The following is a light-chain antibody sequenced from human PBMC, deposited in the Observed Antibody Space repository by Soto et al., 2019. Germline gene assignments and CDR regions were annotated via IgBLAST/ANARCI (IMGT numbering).Light chain of an antibody. CDR3: QQYGSLPIT. V-gene: IGKV1-33*01. CDR1: QDIGDS. J-gene: IGKJ5*01. Sequence: DIQMTQSPSSLSASVGARVTISCQASQDIGDSLNWYQQKEGRTPKLLIYDSLHLEPGVPSRFSGSRSGTRFSLTISNMQPEDVATYFCQQYGSLPITFGQGTQL. CDR2: DSL.